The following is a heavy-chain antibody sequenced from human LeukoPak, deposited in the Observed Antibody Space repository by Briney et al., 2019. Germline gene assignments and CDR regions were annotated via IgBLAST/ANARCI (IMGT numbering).Heavy chain of an antibody. CDR2: ISWNSGSI. V-gene: IGHV3-9*01. J-gene: IGHJ4*02. Sequence: GGSLRLSCAASGFTFDDYAMPWVRQAPGKGLEWVSGISWNSGSIGYADSVKGRFTISRDNAKNSLYLQMNSLRAEDTALYYCAKGKWELRFGFDYWGQGTLVTVSS. D-gene: IGHD1-26*01. CDR3: AKGKWELRFGFDY. CDR1: GFTFDDYA.